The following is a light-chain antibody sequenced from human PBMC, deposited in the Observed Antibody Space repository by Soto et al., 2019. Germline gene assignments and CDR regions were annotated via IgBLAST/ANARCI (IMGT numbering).Light chain of an antibody. CDR1: SSDGGGYNY. V-gene: IGLV2-8*01. CDR3: RSYAGSNNLGV. CDR2: AVS. J-gene: IGLJ3*02. Sequence: QSALTQPPSAAGSPGKSVTISCPGTSSDGGGYNYVSWYQQHPGKAPKLMIYAVSKRPSGVPDRFSGSKSGNTASLTVSGLQAEDEADYYWRSYAGSNNLGVFGGGTQLTVL.